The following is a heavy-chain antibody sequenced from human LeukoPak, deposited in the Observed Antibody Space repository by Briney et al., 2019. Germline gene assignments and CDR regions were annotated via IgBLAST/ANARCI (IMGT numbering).Heavy chain of an antibody. Sequence: GASVKVSCKASGYTFNTYGICWVRQAPGQGPEWMGWINTNNGNTNYAQKFQGRVTMTEDTSTDTAYMELSSLRSEDTAVYYCATGPSYDSVYFDYWGQGTLVTVSP. J-gene: IGHJ4*02. D-gene: IGHD3-22*01. CDR3: ATGPSYDSVYFDY. CDR1: GYTFNTYG. V-gene: IGHV1-18*04. CDR2: INTNNGNT.